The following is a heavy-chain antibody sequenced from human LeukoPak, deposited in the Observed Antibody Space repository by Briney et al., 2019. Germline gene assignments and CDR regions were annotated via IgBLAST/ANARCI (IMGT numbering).Heavy chain of an antibody. D-gene: IGHD3-3*01. CDR3: ARRGGSKIDY. V-gene: IGHV4-39*01. CDR1: GGSISTSSYY. Sequence: SETLSLTCNVSGGSISTSSYYWGRIRQPPGKGPEWIGSVYYSGNTYYSPSLKSRVTISVDTSKNQFSLKLSAVTAADTAVYYCARRGGSKIDYWGQGTLVTVSS. CDR2: VYYSGNT. J-gene: IGHJ4*02.